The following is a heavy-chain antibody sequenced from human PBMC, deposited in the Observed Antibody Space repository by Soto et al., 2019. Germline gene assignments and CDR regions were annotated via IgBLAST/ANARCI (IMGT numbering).Heavy chain of an antibody. CDR1: GYTFTSYA. D-gene: IGHD3-3*01. V-gene: IGHV1-3*01. CDR2: INAGNGNT. J-gene: IGHJ4*02. CDR3: ARGYYDFWSGSPLTFDY. Sequence: ASVKVSCKASGYTFTSYAMHWVRQAPGQRLEWMGWINAGNGNTKYSQKFQGRVTITRDTSASTAYMELSSLRSEDTAVYYCARGYYDFWSGSPLTFDYWGQGNLVTVSS.